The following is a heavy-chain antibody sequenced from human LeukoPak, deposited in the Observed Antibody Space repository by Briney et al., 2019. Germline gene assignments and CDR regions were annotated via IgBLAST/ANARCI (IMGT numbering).Heavy chain of an antibody. CDR3: AKRAPVLLWFGELLIHNWFDP. J-gene: IGHJ5*02. Sequence: GGSLRLSCAASGFTFSSYAMSWVRQAPGKGLEWVSAISGSGGSTYYADSVKGRSTISRDNSKNTLYLQMNSLRAEDTAVYYCAKRAPVLLWFGELLIHNWFDPWGQGTLVTVSS. CDR1: GFTFSSYA. D-gene: IGHD3-10*01. V-gene: IGHV3-23*01. CDR2: ISGSGGST.